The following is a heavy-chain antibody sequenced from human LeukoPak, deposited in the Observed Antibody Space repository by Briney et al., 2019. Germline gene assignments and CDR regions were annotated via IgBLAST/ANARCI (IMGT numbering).Heavy chain of an antibody. Sequence: SETLSLTCAVYGGSFSGYYWSWIRQPPGKGLEWIGYIYYSGSTNYNPSLKSRVTISVDTSKNQFSLKLSSVTAADTAVYYCARAQYSSGWSDYWGQGTLVTVSS. CDR2: IYYSGST. CDR3: ARAQYSSGWSDY. CDR1: GGSFSGYY. V-gene: IGHV4-59*01. J-gene: IGHJ4*02. D-gene: IGHD6-19*01.